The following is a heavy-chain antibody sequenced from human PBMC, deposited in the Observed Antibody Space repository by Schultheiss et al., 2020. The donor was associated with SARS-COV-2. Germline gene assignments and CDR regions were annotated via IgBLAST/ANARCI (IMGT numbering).Heavy chain of an antibody. CDR1: GFTFSSYG. CDR2: IWYDGSNK. D-gene: IGHD6-13*01. J-gene: IGHJ5*02. CDR3: ARAAYSSSWHNNWFDP. V-gene: IGHV3-30*19. Sequence: GESLKISCAASGFTFSSYGMHWVRQAPGKGLEWVAVIWYDGSNKYYADSVKGRFTISRDNSKNTLYLQMNSLRAEDTAVYYCARAAYSSSWHNNWFDPWGQGTLVTVSS.